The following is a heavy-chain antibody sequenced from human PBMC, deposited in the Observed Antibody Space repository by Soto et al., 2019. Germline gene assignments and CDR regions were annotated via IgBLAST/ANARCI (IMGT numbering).Heavy chain of an antibody. V-gene: IGHV3-33*01. Sequence: GGSLRLSCAASGFSFSSYGMHWVRQARGKGLEWLALIWYDGSKELYADAVKGRFTISRDNSKNTAYLQMNSLRAEDTAVYFCARVNGCAGDCYSGLLDYWGQGTLVTVSS. D-gene: IGHD2-21*01. CDR1: GFSFSSYG. CDR2: IWYDGSKE. J-gene: IGHJ4*02. CDR3: ARVNGCAGDCYSGLLDY.